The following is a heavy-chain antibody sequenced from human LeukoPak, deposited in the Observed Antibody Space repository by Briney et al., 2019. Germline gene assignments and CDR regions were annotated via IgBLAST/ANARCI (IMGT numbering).Heavy chain of an antibody. D-gene: IGHD3-3*01. CDR2: IRYDGSNK. V-gene: IGHV3-30*02. J-gene: IGHJ3*02. CDR1: GFTLSNYG. CDR3: AKTYVSDFWSGLGI. Sequence: GGSLRLSCAVSGFTLSNYGMHWVRQAPGKGPEWVAFIRYDGSNKYYADSVKGRFTISRDNSKNTLYLQMNSLRAEDTAVYYCAKTYVSDFWSGLGIWGQGTMVTVSS.